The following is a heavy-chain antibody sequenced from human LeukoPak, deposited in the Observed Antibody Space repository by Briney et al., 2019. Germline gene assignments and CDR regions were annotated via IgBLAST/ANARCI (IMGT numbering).Heavy chain of an antibody. V-gene: IGHV1-69*05. CDR3: ARDLRIAAAATHYYYYYYTDV. Sequence: SVKVSCKASGYTFTSYDIDWVRQATGQGLEWMGRIIPIFGTANYAQKFQGRVTITTDEAPSTACMELSSLRSEDTAVYYCARDLRIAAAATHYYYYYYTDVWGKGTTVTVSS. D-gene: IGHD6-13*01. CDR2: IIPIFGTA. J-gene: IGHJ6*03. CDR1: GYTFTSYD.